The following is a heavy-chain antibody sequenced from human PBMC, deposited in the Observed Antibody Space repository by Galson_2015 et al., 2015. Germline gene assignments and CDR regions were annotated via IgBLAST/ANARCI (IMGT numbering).Heavy chain of an antibody. CDR2: IYWDADT. CDR3: AHRRSRSSWSSTSYFDY. D-gene: IGHD6-13*01. CDR1: GFSLSTSGVG. V-gene: IGHV2-5*02. Sequence: PALVKPTQPLTLPCTFSGFSLSTSGVGVGWIRQPPGKALKWLALIYWDADTRYSPSLKSRLTITTDTSKNQVVLTMTNMDPVDTATYYCAHRRSRSSWSSTSYFDYGGQGTRATVSS. J-gene: IGHJ4*02.